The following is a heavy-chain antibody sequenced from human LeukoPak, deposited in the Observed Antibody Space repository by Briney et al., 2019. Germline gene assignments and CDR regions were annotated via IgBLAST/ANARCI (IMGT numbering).Heavy chain of an antibody. D-gene: IGHD4-11*01. Sequence: GGSLSLSCAASGFIFSNYAMSWVRQASGKGLEWVANIQQDGSEKYYVDSVKGRFTISRDNARNSLYLQMNSLRAEDTAVYYCARDRVTTSSWPRVEYYYMDVWGKGTTVTISS. CDR1: GFIFSNYA. CDR2: IQQDGSEK. CDR3: ARDRVTTSSWPRVEYYYMDV. J-gene: IGHJ6*03. V-gene: IGHV3-7*01.